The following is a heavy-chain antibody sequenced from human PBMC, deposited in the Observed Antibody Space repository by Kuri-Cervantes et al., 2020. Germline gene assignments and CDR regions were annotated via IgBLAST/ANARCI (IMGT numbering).Heavy chain of an antibody. V-gene: IGHV4-61*02. J-gene: IGHJ5*01. Sequence: SETLSLTCTVSGGSISSGIYYWSWIRQPAGKGLEWIGRIYTSGSTNYNPSLKCRVTISVDRSQNQFSLKLSSVTAADTAVYYCVRGYYGSESYYKMYPRHINWFDPWGQGTRVTVSS. CDR3: VRGYYGSESYYKMYPRHINWFDP. CDR2: IYTSGST. D-gene: IGHD3-10*01. CDR1: GGSISSGIYY.